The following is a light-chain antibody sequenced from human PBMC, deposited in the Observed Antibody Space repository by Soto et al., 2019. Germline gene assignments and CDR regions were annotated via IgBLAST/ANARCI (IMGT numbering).Light chain of an antibody. Sequence: PGERVTLSCRASQSVSSSYLTWYQQKPGQAPRLLIYGASTRATSIPVRFSGSGSGTDFTLTVSSLQPEDFAIYYCQQDYNLPRTFGQGTKVEI. CDR2: GAS. V-gene: IGKV3D-7*01. CDR1: QSVSSSY. CDR3: QQDYNLPRT. J-gene: IGKJ1*01.